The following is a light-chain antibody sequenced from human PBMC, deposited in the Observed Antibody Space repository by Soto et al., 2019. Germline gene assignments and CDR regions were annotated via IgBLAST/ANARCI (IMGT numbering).Light chain of an antibody. Sequence: EIVLTQSPGTLSLSPGERATLSCRASQSVSSSYLAWYQQKPGQAHRLLIYGASSRATGIPDRFSGSGSGTDITLTISRLEPEDVAVYYCQQYGSSLLFTFGPGTKVDIK. J-gene: IGKJ3*01. V-gene: IGKV3-20*01. CDR3: QQYGSSLLFT. CDR2: GAS. CDR1: QSVSSSY.